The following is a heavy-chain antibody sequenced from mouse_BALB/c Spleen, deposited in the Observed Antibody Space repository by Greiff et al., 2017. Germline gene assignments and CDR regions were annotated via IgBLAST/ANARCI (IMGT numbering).Heavy chain of an antibody. CDR1: GYTFTSYW. J-gene: IGHJ4*01. CDR2: INPSTGYT. Sequence: QVHVKQSGAELAKPGASVKMSCKASGYTFTSYWMHWVKQRPGQGLEWIGYINPSTGYTEYNQKFKDKATLTADKSSSTAYMQLSSLTSEDSAVYYCASLRAMDYWGQGTSVTVSS. CDR3: ASLRAMDY. V-gene: IGHV1-7*01.